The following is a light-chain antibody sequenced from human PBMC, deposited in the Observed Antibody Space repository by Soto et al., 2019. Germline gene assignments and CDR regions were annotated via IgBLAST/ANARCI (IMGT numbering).Light chain of an antibody. J-gene: IGKJ5*01. CDR2: GAS. CDR1: QRVSSY. V-gene: IGKV3-11*01. CDR3: QQRSNRPIT. Sequence: EIVLTQSKGTVSVSPGESATLSCRASQRVSSYLAWYQQKPGQAPRLLMYGASNRATGIPARFSGSGSGTDFTLTISSLEPEDFAVYYCQQRSNRPITFGQGTRLEIK.